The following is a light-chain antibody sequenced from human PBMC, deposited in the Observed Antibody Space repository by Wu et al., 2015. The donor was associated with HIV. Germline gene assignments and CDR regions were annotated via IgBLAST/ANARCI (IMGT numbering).Light chain of an antibody. CDR1: QNINTN. J-gene: IGKJ1*01. V-gene: IGKV3-15*01. CDR3: QQYNNWRT. CDR2: GAS. Sequence: EIVMTQSPDTLSVSPGERASLSCRASQNINTNLAWYQQKPGQPPRLLIYGASTRATGIPVRFSGSGSGTQFTLTINSLKSEDFAIYYCQQYNNWRTFGQGTKVEIK.